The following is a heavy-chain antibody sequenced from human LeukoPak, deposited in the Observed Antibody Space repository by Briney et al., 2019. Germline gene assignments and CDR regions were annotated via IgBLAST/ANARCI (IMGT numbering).Heavy chain of an antibody. CDR3: ARGGGSFDD. V-gene: IGHV3-21*01. CDR2: ISSSNDYV. CDR1: GFTFSTYD. J-gene: IGHJ4*02. Sequence: PGGSLRLSCAASGFTFSTYDMTWVRQAPGKGLEWVSSISSSNDYVYYADSLKGRFTISRDNAKNSLYLQMNSLRAEDTAVYYCARGGGSFDDWDQGTLVTVSS. D-gene: IGHD3-16*01.